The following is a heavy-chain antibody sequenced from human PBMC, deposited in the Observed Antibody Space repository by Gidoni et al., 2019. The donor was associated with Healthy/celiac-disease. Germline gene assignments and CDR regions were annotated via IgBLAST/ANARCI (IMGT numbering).Heavy chain of an antibody. V-gene: IGHV2-26*01. D-gene: IGHD1-7*01. CDR1: GFSLSNARMG. CDR3: ARTINWNYASWQWHPLDY. J-gene: IGHJ4*02. CDR2: IFSNDEK. Sequence: QVTLKESGPVLVKPTETLTLTCTVSGFSLSNARMGVSWIRQPPGKALEWLAHIFSNDEKSYSTSLKSRLTISKDTSKSQVVLTMTNMDPVDTATYYCARTINWNYASWQWHPLDYWGQGTLVTVSS.